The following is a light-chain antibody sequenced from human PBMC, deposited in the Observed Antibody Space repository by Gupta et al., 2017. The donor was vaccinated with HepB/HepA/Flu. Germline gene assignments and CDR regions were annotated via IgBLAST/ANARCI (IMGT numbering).Light chain of an antibody. CDR2: TSD. J-gene: IGLJ1*01. CDR3: AAWDDSLKAYV. Sequence: QSVLTQPPSASGTPGQTVTISCSGSSSNIGRNTVDWYQHVPGTAPKLLIYTSDQRPSGVPDRFSGSKSDPSASLATSELHSEDEADYYCAAWDDSLKAYVFGSGTKVTVL. V-gene: IGLV1-44*01. CDR1: SSNIGRNT.